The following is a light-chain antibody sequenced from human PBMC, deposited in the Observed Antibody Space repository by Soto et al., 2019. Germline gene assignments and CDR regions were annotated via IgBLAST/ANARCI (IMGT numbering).Light chain of an antibody. CDR1: SSDVGGYNY. CDR3: SSYTSSRTLV. J-gene: IGLJ1*01. V-gene: IGLV2-14*01. Sequence: QSVLTQPASVSGSPGQSITISCTGTSSDVGGYNYVAWYQQHPGKAPQLMIYEVINRPSGVSNRFSGSTSGNTASLTISGLQAEDGADYYCSSYTSSRTLVFGTGTKLTVL. CDR2: EVI.